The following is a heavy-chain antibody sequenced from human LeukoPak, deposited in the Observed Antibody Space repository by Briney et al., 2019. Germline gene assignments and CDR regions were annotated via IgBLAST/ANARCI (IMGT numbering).Heavy chain of an antibody. Sequence: GGSLRLSCAASGFTFSSYWMSWVRQAPGKGLEWVANIKQDGSEKYYVDSVKGRFTISRDNAKNSLYLQMNSLRAEDTAVYYCARGTQYYYDSSGYLWDYWGQGTLVTVSS. CDR3: ARGTQYYYDSSGYLWDY. V-gene: IGHV3-7*01. D-gene: IGHD3-22*01. CDR2: IKQDGSEK. CDR1: GFTFSSYW. J-gene: IGHJ4*02.